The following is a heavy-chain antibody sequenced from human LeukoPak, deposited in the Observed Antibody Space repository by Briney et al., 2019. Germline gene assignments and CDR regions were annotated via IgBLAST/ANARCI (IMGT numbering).Heavy chain of an antibody. Sequence: KASETLSLTCTVSGGSISSSSYYWGWIRQPPGKGLEWIGSTYYSGSTYYNPSLKSRVTISVDTSKNQFSLKLSSVTAADTAVYYCARISIDGYAPNRLKPYFDLWGRGTLVTVSS. CDR2: TYYSGST. D-gene: IGHD1-1*01. V-gene: IGHV4-39*01. J-gene: IGHJ2*01. CDR1: GGSISSSSYY. CDR3: ARISIDGYAPNRLKPYFDL.